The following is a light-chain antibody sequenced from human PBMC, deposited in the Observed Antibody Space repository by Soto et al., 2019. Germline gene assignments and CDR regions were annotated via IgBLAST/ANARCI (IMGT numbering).Light chain of an antibody. Sequence: ETVMTQSPATLSVSPGERATLSCRASQSVSSNLAWYQQKPGQAPRLLIYGASTRATGIPARFSGSGSGTEFTLTISSLQSEDFAVYYCQQYTHWPRTFGQGTNVDVK. CDR2: GAS. J-gene: IGKJ1*01. CDR3: QQYTHWPRT. CDR1: QSVSSN. V-gene: IGKV3-15*01.